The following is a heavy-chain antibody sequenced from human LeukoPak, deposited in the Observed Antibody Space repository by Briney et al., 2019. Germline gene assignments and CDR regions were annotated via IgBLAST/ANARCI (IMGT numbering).Heavy chain of an antibody. CDR3: ARDRSTPNYYYYYMDV. CDR2: INPNSGGT. CDR1: GYTFTGYY. J-gene: IGHJ6*03. D-gene: IGHD2-2*01. V-gene: IGHV1-2*02. Sequence: GASVKVSCKASGYTFTGYYMHWVRQAPGQGLEWMGWINPNSGGTNYAQKFQGRVTMTRDTSISTAYMELSRLRSDDTAVYYCARDRSTPNYYYYYMDVWGKGTTVTVSS.